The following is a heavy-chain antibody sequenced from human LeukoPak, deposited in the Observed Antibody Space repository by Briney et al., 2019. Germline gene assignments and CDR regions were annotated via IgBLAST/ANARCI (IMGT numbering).Heavy chain of an antibody. CDR1: GFTFSECV. J-gene: IGHJ4*02. D-gene: IGHD6-13*01. Sequence: GGSLRLSCAASGFTFSECVMSWLRQAPGMRLEWVSGIIGSGAGTYYADSVRGRFTISRDNSKNTLYLHMNSPRAEDTPVYYSSTVYSFNYWGQGTLVTVSS. V-gene: IGHV3-23*01. CDR3: STVYSFNY. CDR2: IIGSGAGT.